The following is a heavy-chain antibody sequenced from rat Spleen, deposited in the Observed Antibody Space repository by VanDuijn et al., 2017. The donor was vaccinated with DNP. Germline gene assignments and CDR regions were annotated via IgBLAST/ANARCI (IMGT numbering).Heavy chain of an antibody. J-gene: IGHJ1*01. CDR2: IQSDGNT. CDR3: ARVLYNGYQRHYWSFDF. V-gene: IGHV2-27*01. Sequence: QVQLKESGPGLVQPSQTLSLTCTVSGFSLTNYHVDWVRQPPGKGLEWMGRIQSDGNTDYNSALKSRLSISRDTPKSQVFLKMNSLQAEDTAMYFCARVLYNGYQRHYWSFDFWGPGTMVTVSS. D-gene: IGHD1-6*01. CDR1: GFSLTNYH.